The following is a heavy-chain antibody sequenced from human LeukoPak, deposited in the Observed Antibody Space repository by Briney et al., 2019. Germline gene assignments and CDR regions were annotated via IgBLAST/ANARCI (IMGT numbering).Heavy chain of an antibody. CDR3: ARGRERQQLVPGGNY. Sequence: GRSPRLSCAPSGFTFSIYSINAGREGPGKRVGWASSISSSSSYIYYAYSVKGRFTISRDNAKNSRNLQMNSLTAEATAVYYCARGRERQQLVPGGNYWGQGTLVTVSS. J-gene: IGHJ4*02. CDR2: ISSSSSYI. CDR1: GFTFSIYS. V-gene: IGHV3-21*01. D-gene: IGHD6-13*01.